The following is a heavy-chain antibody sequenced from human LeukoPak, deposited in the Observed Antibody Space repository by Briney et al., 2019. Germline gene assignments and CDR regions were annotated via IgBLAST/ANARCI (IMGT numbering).Heavy chain of an antibody. D-gene: IGHD3-16*01. CDR2: IYHSGST. J-gene: IGHJ4*02. CDR1: GGSISSGGYS. CDR3: ARAKAWDMITFGGVPHFDY. V-gene: IGHV4-30-2*01. Sequence: SQTLSLTCAVSGGSISSGGYSWSWIRQPPGKGLEWIGYIYHSGSTYYNPSLKSRVTISVDRSKNQFSLKLSSVTAADTAVYYCARAKAWDMITFGGVPHFDYWGQGTLVTVSS.